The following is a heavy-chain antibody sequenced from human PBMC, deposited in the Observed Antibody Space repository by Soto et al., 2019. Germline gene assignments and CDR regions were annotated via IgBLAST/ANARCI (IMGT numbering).Heavy chain of an antibody. CDR3: ARVGRLHYFDY. V-gene: IGHV3-30-3*01. Sequence: QVQLVESGGGVVQPGRSLRLSCAASGFTFSSYAMHWVRQAPGKGLGWVAVISYDGSNKYYADSVKGRFTISRDNSKNTLFLPMNSLRAEDTAVYYCARVGRLHYFDYWGQGPLVTVSS. CDR2: ISYDGSNK. D-gene: IGHD4-17*01. J-gene: IGHJ4*02. CDR1: GFTFSSYA.